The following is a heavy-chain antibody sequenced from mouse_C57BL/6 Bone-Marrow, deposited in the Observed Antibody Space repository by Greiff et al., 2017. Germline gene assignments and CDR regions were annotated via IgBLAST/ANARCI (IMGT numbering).Heavy chain of an antibody. CDR1: GFTFSDYY. CDR3: ARHVQVPFAY. Sequence: EVKLVESGGGLVQPGGSLKLSCAASGFTFSDYYMYWVRQTPEKRLEWVAYISNGGGCTYYPDTVKGRFTISRENAKKPLYLQMSRLSTEDTAMYYCARHVQVPFAYWGQGTLVTVSA. V-gene: IGHV5-12*01. CDR2: ISNGGGCT. D-gene: IGHD3-2*02. J-gene: IGHJ3*01.